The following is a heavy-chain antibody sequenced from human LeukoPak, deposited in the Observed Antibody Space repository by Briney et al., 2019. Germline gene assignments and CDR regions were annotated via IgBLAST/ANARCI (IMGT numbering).Heavy chain of an antibody. J-gene: IGHJ4*02. CDR3: AREGTDYGSGKGPGY. CDR1: GGSISSYY. Sequence: SETLSLTCTVSGGSISSYYWSWIRQPPGKGLEWIGYIYYSGSTNYNPSLKSRVTISVDTSKNQFSLRLTSLTAADTAVYYCAREGTDYGSGKGPGYWGQGTLVTVSS. D-gene: IGHD3-10*01. CDR2: IYYSGST. V-gene: IGHV4-4*08.